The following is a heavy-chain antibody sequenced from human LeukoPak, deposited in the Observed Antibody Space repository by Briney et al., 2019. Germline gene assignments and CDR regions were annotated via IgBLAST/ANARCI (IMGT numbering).Heavy chain of an antibody. CDR2: IYPDVSDT. Sequence: GESLKISCKGLGYSFSSYSIGWVRQMPGKGLEWMGIIYPDVSDTRYSPSFQGQVTISADKSFSTAYLQWSGLKASDTAMYYCARQYYDFWSGYPRQTYYFDYWGQGTLVTVSS. CDR3: ARQYYDFWSGYPRQTYYFDY. V-gene: IGHV5-51*01. D-gene: IGHD3-3*01. J-gene: IGHJ4*02. CDR1: GYSFSSYS.